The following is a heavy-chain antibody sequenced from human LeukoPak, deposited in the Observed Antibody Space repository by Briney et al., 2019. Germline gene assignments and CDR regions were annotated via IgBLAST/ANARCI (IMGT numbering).Heavy chain of an antibody. V-gene: IGHV4-30-2*01. CDR2: IYHSGST. CDR1: GGSISSGGYY. Sequence: PSETLSPTCTVSGGSISSGGYYWSWIRQPPGKGLEWIGYIYHSGSTYYNPSLKSRVTISVDTSKNQFSLKLSSVTAADTAVYYCARDHHGYRDFDYWGQGTLVTVSS. J-gene: IGHJ4*02. CDR3: ARDHHGYRDFDY. D-gene: IGHD5-24*01.